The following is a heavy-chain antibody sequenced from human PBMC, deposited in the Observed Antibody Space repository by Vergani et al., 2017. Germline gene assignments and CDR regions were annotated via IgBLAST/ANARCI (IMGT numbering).Heavy chain of an antibody. V-gene: IGHV1-69*08. Sequence: QVQLVQSGAEVKKPGSSVKVSCKASGATFRSNTISWVRQVPGQGLEWMGRIIPVLGKTKYAQDFQGRLTITADTSTSTAYMELTSLRSQDTAVYYCAGDPRGYGGDPEDYYDGMDVWGQGTTVTVSS. J-gene: IGHJ6*02. CDR3: AGDPRGYGGDPEDYYDGMDV. CDR1: GATFRSNT. CDR2: IIPVLGKT. D-gene: IGHD2-21*02.